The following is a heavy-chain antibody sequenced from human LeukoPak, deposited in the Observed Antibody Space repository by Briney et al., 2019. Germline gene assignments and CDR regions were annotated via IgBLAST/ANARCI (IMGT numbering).Heavy chain of an antibody. CDR3: ARDMIYYGSGSYYGNFDY. CDR2: ISTYNGNT. D-gene: IGHD3-10*01. CDR1: GYTFVNYG. Sequence: ASVKVSCEASGYTFVNYGINWVRQAPGQGLEWMGWISTYNGNTVHAEKFQDRLTMTTDTSTTTAYMEVSSLRSDDTAVYYCARDMIYYGSGSYYGNFDYWGQGTLVTVSS. V-gene: IGHV1-18*01. J-gene: IGHJ4*02.